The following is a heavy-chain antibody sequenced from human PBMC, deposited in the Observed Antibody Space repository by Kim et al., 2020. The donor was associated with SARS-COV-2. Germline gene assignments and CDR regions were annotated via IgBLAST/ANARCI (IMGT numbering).Heavy chain of an antibody. D-gene: IGHD6-13*01. CDR3: AKEKGIAAAGVPKSHYYYYYGMDV. Sequence: GGSLRLSCAASGFTFDDYAMHWVRQAPGKGLEWVSGISWNSGSIGYADSVKGRFTISRDNAKNSLYLQMNSLRAEDTALYYCAKEKGIAAAGVPKSHYYYYYGMDVWGQGTTVTVSS. V-gene: IGHV3-9*01. CDR1: GFTFDDYA. CDR2: ISWNSGSI. J-gene: IGHJ6*02.